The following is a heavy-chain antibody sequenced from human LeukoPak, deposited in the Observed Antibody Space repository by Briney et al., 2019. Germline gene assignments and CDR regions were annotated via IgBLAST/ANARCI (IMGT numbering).Heavy chain of an antibody. V-gene: IGHV3-30-3*01. CDR3: AKEGLWSSNGLPFDY. J-gene: IGHJ4*02. CDR2: ISYDGSNK. D-gene: IGHD6-19*01. Sequence: PGGSLRLSCAASGFTFSSYAMHWVRQAPGKGLEWVAVISYDGSNKYYADSVKGRFTISRDNSKNTLYLQMNSLKAEDTAVYYCAKEGLWSSNGLPFDYWGQGTLVTVSS. CDR1: GFTFSSYA.